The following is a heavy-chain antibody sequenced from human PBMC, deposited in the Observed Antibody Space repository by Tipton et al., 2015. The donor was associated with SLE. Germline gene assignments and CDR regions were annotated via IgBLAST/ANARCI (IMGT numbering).Heavy chain of an antibody. V-gene: IGHV4-31*03. CDR3: AGGRDSESPDAFDI. CDR2: IYYSGST. Sequence: TLSLTCTVSGCSISSGGYYWSWIRQHPGKGLEWFWYIYYSGSTYYNPSRKSRVTISVDTSKNQFSLKLSSVTAADTAVYCCAGGRDSESPDAFDIWGQGTMVTVSS. CDR1: GCSISSGGYY. D-gene: IGHD1-26*01. J-gene: IGHJ3*02.